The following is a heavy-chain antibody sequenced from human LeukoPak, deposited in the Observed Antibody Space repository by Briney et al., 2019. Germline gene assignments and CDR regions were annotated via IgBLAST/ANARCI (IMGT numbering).Heavy chain of an antibody. CDR1: GGSFSGYY. Sequence: SETLSLTCAVYGGSFSGYYWSWIRQPPGKGLEWIGEINHSGSTNYNPSLKSRVTISVDTSKNQFSLNLRSVTAADTAVYYCARARLITIFGVVTPDAFDIWGQGTMVTVSS. CDR2: INHSGST. D-gene: IGHD3-3*01. J-gene: IGHJ3*02. CDR3: ARARLITIFGVVTPDAFDI. V-gene: IGHV4-34*01.